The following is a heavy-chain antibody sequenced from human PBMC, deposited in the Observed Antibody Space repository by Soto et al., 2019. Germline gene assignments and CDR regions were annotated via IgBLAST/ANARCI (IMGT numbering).Heavy chain of an antibody. J-gene: IGHJ6*02. D-gene: IGHD2-2*01. Sequence: GGSLRLSCTASGFTFGDYAMSWFRQAPGKGLEWVGFIRSKAYGGTTEYAASVKGRFTISRDDSKSIAYLQMNSLKTEDTAVYYCTRGEDIVVVPAAYNYYYGMDVWGQGTTVTVSS. CDR2: IRSKAYGGTT. CDR3: TRGEDIVVVPAAYNYYYGMDV. V-gene: IGHV3-49*03. CDR1: GFTFGDYA.